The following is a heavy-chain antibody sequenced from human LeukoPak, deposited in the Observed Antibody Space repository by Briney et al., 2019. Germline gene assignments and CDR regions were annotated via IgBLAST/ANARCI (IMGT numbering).Heavy chain of an antibody. J-gene: IGHJ3*02. CDR2: INDSGRT. V-gene: IGHV4-34*01. CDR1: GGSFSGYF. CDR3: ATPRPDYDILTGYYIEAFDI. D-gene: IGHD3-9*01. Sequence: SETLSLTCAVYGGSFSGYFGSWIRQPPGKGLELIGEINDSGRTNYNPSLKSRVTMSVDTSQNQFSLKLSSVTAADTAVYYCATPRPDYDILTGYYIEAFDIWGQGTMVTVSS.